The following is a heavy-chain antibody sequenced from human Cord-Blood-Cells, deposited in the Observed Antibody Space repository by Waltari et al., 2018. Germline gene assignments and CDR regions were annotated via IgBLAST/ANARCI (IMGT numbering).Heavy chain of an antibody. Sequence: QLQLQESGPGLVKPSATLPLTSTVSGCSIRSTSYYWTWIGPHPGKGLEWIGSIYSSRSTYYNPSLKSRVTISVDTSNNQFSLKLSSVTAADTAVYYCARRFRTYSSSWYGFDYWGQGTLVTVSS. D-gene: IGHD6-13*01. CDR3: ARRFRTYSSSWYGFDY. V-gene: IGHV4-39*01. CDR1: GCSIRSTSYY. J-gene: IGHJ4*02. CDR2: IYSSRST.